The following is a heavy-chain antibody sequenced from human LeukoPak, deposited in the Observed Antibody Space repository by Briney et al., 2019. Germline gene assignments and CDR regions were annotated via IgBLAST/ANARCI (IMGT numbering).Heavy chain of an antibody. J-gene: IGHJ4*02. CDR3: ARVYLERLTAGYFDH. CDR1: GFTFSTYA. Sequence: PGGSLRLSCAASGFTFSTYAMNWVRQTPGKGLEWVAVISYDGRQNYYADSVKGRFTISRDNSKNTLYLQMNSLRDEDSAAYYCARVYLERLTAGYFDHWGQGTCVTVS. CDR2: ISYDGRQN. D-gene: IGHD2-8*01. V-gene: IGHV3-30*04.